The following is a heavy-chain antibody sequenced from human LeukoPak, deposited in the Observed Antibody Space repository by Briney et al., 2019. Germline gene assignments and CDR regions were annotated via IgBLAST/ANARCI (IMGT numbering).Heavy chain of an antibody. V-gene: IGHV3-7*05. Sequence: GGSLRLSCAASGFTFSSYWMSWVRQAPGKGLEWVANIEQEGSEKNYVDSVKGRFTISRGNAKNSLYLQMNSLRAEDAAVYYCARRGRIFGVVIIGYFDYWGQGTLVTVSS. D-gene: IGHD3-3*01. J-gene: IGHJ4*02. CDR3: ARRGRIFGVVIIGYFDY. CDR1: GFTFSSYW. CDR2: IEQEGSEK.